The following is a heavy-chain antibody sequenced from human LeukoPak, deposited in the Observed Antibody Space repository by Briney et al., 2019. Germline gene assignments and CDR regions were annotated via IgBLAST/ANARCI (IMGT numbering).Heavy chain of an antibody. Sequence: ASVKVSCKASGGTFSSYAISWVRQAPGQGLEWMGGIIPIFGTANYAQKFQGRVTITTDESTSTAYMELSSLRSEDTAVYYCARAGLEWLLYYFDYWGQGALVTVSS. J-gene: IGHJ4*02. CDR1: GGTFSSYA. CDR3: ARAGLEWLLYYFDY. D-gene: IGHD3-3*01. V-gene: IGHV1-69*05. CDR2: IIPIFGTA.